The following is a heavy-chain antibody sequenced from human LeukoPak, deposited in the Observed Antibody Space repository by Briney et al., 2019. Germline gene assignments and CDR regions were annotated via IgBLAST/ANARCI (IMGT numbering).Heavy chain of an antibody. Sequence: SETLSLTCTVSGGSISSYYWSWIRQPPGKGLEWIGGIYYSGSTNYNPSLKSRVTISVDTSKNQFSLKLSSVTAADTAVYYCARDLGLRYCSGGSCQTSDAFDIWGQGTMVTVSS. D-gene: IGHD2-15*01. J-gene: IGHJ3*02. CDR3: ARDLGLRYCSGGSCQTSDAFDI. V-gene: IGHV4-59*01. CDR1: GGSISSYY. CDR2: IYYSGST.